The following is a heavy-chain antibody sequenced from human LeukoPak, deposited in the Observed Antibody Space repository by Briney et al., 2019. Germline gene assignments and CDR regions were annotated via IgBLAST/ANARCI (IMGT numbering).Heavy chain of an antibody. CDR1: GFTFSSYD. J-gene: IGHJ4*02. V-gene: IGHV3-23*01. D-gene: IGHD3-10*01. CDR3: AKDRRAGSYDY. Sequence: GGSLRLSCAASGFTFSSYDMSWVRQAPGKGLEWVSGVSGSDFSTYYADSVKGRFTISRDNSKNTLYLQMNSLRAEDTAVYYCAKDRRAGSYDYWGQGTLVTVSS. CDR2: VSGSDFST.